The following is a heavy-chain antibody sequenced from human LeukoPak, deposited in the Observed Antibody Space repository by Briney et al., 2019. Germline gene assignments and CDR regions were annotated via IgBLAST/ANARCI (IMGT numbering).Heavy chain of an antibody. CDR1: GFTFSSYG. V-gene: IGHV3-30*02. J-gene: IGHJ4*02. Sequence: GGSLRLSCAASGFTFSSYGMHWVRQAPGKGLEWVAFIRYDGSNKYYADSVKGRFTISRDNSKNTLYLQMNSLRAEDTAVYYCAKDLEPLEVSWDYWGQGTLVTVSS. D-gene: IGHD1-26*01. CDR2: IRYDGSNK. CDR3: AKDLEPLEVSWDY.